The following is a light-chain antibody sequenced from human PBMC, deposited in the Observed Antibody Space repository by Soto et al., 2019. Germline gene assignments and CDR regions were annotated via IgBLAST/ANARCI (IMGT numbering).Light chain of an antibody. CDR3: QKSSNWPHWK. CDR1: QSVSSY. J-gene: IGKJ1*01. V-gene: IGKV3-11*01. CDR2: DAS. Sequence: EIVLPPSPATLSFSPVERSPLYFRSSQSVSSYLAWYQQKPGQAPRLLIYDASNRATGIPARFSGSGSGTDFTLTIRRLEPEDFAVYYCQKSSNWPHWKVGKGNKVDIK.